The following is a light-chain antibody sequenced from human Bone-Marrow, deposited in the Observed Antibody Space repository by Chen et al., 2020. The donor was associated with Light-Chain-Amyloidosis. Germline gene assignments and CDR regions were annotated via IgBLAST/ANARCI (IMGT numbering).Light chain of an antibody. J-gene: IGLJ3*02. Sequence: QSALTQPASVSGSPGQSITISCVGTSNDVGNYNLVSWYQHHPGKAPKLMIFEVTKRPSGVSNRFSASKSGNTASLTISGLQAEDEADYYCCSYASNHKVFGGGTKLTVL. CDR3: CSYASNHKV. CDR1: SNDVGNYNL. V-gene: IGLV2-23*02. CDR2: EVT.